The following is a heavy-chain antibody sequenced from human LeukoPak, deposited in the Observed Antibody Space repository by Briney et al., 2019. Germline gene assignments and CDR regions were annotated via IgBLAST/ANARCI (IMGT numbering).Heavy chain of an antibody. Sequence: SETLSLTCTVSGGSNNDYYWSWIRQSPEKELKAFPYFYYTWKTNYNPSLESRLTVSVDTSKNQVFLKLRSVTAADTAVYYCARQPGSFYEVGASDSWGQGTLVTVSS. J-gene: IGHJ5*01. CDR1: GGSNNDYY. V-gene: IGHV4-59*08. D-gene: IGHD1-26*01. CDR3: ARQPGSFYEVGASDS. CDR2: FYYTWKT.